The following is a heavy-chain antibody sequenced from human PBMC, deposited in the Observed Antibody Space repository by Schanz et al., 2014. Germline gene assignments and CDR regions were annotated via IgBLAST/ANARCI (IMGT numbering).Heavy chain of an antibody. CDR3: AKERVPDSMNYYGMDV. J-gene: IGHJ6*02. Sequence: EVQLVESGGGLVQPGGSLRLSCAASGFTFSRHAMNWVRQAPGKGLEWVSGISGSGGGTFYASSVQGRFTVSRDNAKSSLYLQLNSLRAEDTAVYYCAKERVPDSMNYYGMDVWGQGTTVTVAS. CDR2: ISGSGGGT. CDR1: GFTFSRHA. D-gene: IGHD2-2*01. V-gene: IGHV3-23*04.